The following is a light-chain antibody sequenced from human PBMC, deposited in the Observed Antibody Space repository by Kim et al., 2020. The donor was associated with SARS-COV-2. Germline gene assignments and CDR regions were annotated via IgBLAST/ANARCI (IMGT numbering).Light chain of an antibody. CDR1: NIGGHS. CDR2: YDR. Sequence: APGQTDRITCGGNNIGGHSVHWYQQKPGQAPVLVMYYDRDRPSGIPERFSGSKSANTATLTISRVEAGDEADYYCQVWDTDTDHYVFGTGTKVTVL. J-gene: IGLJ1*01. CDR3: QVWDTDTDHYV. V-gene: IGLV3-21*01.